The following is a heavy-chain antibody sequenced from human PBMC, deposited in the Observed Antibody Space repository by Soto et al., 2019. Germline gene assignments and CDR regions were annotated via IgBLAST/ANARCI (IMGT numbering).Heavy chain of an antibody. CDR2: ISAAGDP. CDR1: GFTFRNYD. Sequence: VESGGGLVQPGGSLRLSCEASGFTFRNYDMHWVRQGTGKGLEWVSGISAAGDPDYADSVEGRFTISRENAQNSLFLQMNSLRVGDTAVYYCARTDRDFYGLDVWGQGTTVIVSS. V-gene: IGHV3-13*05. J-gene: IGHJ6*02. CDR3: ARTDRDFYGLDV.